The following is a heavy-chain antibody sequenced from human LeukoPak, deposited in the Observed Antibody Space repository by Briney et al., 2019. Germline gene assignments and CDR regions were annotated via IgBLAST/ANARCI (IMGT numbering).Heavy chain of an antibody. CDR2: INPSGGST. Sequence: GASVKVSCKASGYTFTSYDINWVRQATGQGLEWMGIINPSGGSTSYAQKFQGRVTMTRDTSTSTVYMELSSLRSEDTAVYYCARDRVVVVPAAMSSGYDYWGQGTLVTVSS. J-gene: IGHJ4*02. D-gene: IGHD2-2*01. CDR3: ARDRVVVVPAAMSSGYDY. CDR1: GYTFTSYD. V-gene: IGHV1-46*01.